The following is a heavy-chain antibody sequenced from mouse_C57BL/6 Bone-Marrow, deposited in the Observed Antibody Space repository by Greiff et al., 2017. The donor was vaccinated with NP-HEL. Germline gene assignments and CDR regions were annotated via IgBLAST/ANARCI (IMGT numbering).Heavy chain of an antibody. Sequence: QVQLKESGPGLVQPSQSLSITCTVSGFSLTSYGVHWVRQSPGKGLEWLGVIWSGGSTDYNAAFISRLSISKDNSKSQVFFKMNSLQADDTAIYYCASLYGYDRGAWFAYWGQGTLVTVSA. CDR2: IWSGGST. CDR1: GFSLTSYG. CDR3: ASLYGYDRGAWFAY. D-gene: IGHD2-2*01. J-gene: IGHJ3*01. V-gene: IGHV2-2*01.